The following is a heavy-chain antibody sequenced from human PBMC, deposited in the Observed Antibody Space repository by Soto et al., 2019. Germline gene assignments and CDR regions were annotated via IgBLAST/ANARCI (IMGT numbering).Heavy chain of an antibody. CDR3: ARDYDILTGYPPGDY. J-gene: IGHJ4*02. Sequence: SETLSLSCAVSGGSISSGNWWSWVRQPPGKGLEWIGEIYHSGSTNYNPSLKSRVTISVDKSKNQFSLKLSSVTAADTAVYYCARDYDILTGYPPGDYWGQGTLVTVS. CDR1: GGSISSGNW. V-gene: IGHV4-4*02. CDR2: IYHSGST. D-gene: IGHD3-9*01.